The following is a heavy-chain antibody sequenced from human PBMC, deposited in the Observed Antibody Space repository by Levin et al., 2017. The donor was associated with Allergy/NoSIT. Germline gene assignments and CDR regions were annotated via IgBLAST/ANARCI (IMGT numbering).Heavy chain of an antibody. D-gene: IGHD6-19*01. J-gene: IGHJ2*01. CDR3: AKVGSGRYWYFDL. CDR1: GFTFSTYG. V-gene: IGHV3-30*18. CDR2: MSYDGSNI. Sequence: GESLKISCAASGFTFSTYGMHWVRQAPGKGLEWVAVMSYDGSNIYYADSVKGRFTISRDNSKKTLYLQMNSLRPEDTAVYYCAKVGSGRYWYFDLWGRGSLVTVSS.